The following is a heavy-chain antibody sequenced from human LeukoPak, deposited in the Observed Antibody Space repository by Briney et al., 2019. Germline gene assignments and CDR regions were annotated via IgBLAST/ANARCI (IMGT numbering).Heavy chain of an antibody. CDR2: IIPILGIA. J-gene: IGHJ4*02. CDR1: GGTFSSYA. D-gene: IGHD4-17*01. CDR3: ARDLTTPIGDY. Sequence: GASVTASCKASGGTFSSYAISWVRQAPGQGLEWMGRIIPILGIANYAQKFQGRVTITADKSTSTAYMELSSLRSEDTAVYYCARDLTTPIGDYWGQGTLVTVSS. V-gene: IGHV1-69*04.